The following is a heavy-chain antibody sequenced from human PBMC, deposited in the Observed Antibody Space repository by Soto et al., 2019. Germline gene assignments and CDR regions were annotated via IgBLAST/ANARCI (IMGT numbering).Heavy chain of an antibody. J-gene: IGHJ6*02. D-gene: IGHD1-1*01. CDR1: GDSFETFS. Sequence: EVQLVQSGAEVKKPGESLKISCVASGDSFETFSVAWVRQMPGKGLVWMGIFYPGDSESRYSPSFQGQVTISADKSINTAYLHLNSLKASDTAIYYCARGDKGGIHYYGMDVWGQGTTVIVSS. CDR3: ARGDKGGIHYYGMDV. V-gene: IGHV5-51*01. CDR2: FYPGDSES.